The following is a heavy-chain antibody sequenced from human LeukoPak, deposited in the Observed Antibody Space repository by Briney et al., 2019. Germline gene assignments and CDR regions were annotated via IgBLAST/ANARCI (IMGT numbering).Heavy chain of an antibody. CDR3: ARLEMATTPGAFDI. J-gene: IGHJ3*02. V-gene: IGHV3-21*04. CDR1: GFTFSSYS. D-gene: IGHD5-24*01. CDR2: ISSSSSYI. Sequence: TGGSLRLSCAASGFTFSSYSMNWVRQAPGKGLEWVSSISSSSSYIYYADSVKGRFTISRDNAKNSLYLQMNSLRAEDTAVYYCARLEMATTPGAFDIWGQGTMVTVSS.